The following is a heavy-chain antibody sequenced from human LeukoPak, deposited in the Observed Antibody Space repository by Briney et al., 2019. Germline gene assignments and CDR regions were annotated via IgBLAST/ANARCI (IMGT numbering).Heavy chain of an antibody. CDR3: AKGPQGD. CDR2: IDSGGGT. Sequence: PGGSLRLSCAASGFTFSNYAMNWVRQAPGKGLQWVSAIDSGGGTYYANSVKGRFPISRDNTKNTLYPQLNSLRAKDAAVYYCAKGPQGDWGQGALVTVSS. J-gene: IGHJ4*02. D-gene: IGHD3-16*01. CDR1: GFTFSNYA. V-gene: IGHV3-23*01.